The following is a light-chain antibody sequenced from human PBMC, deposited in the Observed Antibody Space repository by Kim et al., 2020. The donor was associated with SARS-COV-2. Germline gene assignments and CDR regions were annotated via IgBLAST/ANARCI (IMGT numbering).Light chain of an antibody. J-gene: IGKJ4*01. CDR2: DAS. CDR3: QQRSNWPLT. Sequence: EVVLTQSPVTLSLSPGERATLSCRVSQSISNFLAWYQQKPGQAPRLLIYDASNRATGIPPRFSGSGSGTDFTLTISSLEPEDFAIYYCQQRSNWPLTFGGGTKLEI. CDR1: QSISNF. V-gene: IGKV3-11*01.